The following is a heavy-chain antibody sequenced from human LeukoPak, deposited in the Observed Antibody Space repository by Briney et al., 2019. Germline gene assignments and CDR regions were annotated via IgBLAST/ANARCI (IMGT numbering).Heavy chain of an antibody. CDR2: ISGNGGRT. CDR3: AKGSGYSYGLADPYYFDY. CDR1: GFTFSSYA. V-gene: IGHV3-23*01. J-gene: IGHJ4*02. Sequence: GGSLRLSCAASGFTFSSYAMSWVRQAPGKGLEWVSTISGNGGRTYYADSVKGRFTISRDNSKNTLYLQMNSLRAEDTAVYYCAKGSGYSYGLADPYYFDYWGQGTLVTVSS. D-gene: IGHD5-18*01.